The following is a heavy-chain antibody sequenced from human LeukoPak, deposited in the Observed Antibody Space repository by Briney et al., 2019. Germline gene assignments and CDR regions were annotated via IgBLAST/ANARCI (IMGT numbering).Heavy chain of an antibody. CDR1: GYTFTSYY. CDR2: INPSGGST. D-gene: IGHD3-16*02. J-gene: IGHJ6*03. CDR3: ARDGVGLRVGELSFSDIGPVYYYCMDV. V-gene: IGHV1-46*01. Sequence: ASVKVSCKASGYTFTSYYMHWVRQASGQGLEWMGIINPSGGSTSYAQNFQGRVTMTRDTSTSTVYMELSSLRCEDTAVYYCARDGVGLRVGELSFSDIGPVYYYCMDVWGKGTTVTISS.